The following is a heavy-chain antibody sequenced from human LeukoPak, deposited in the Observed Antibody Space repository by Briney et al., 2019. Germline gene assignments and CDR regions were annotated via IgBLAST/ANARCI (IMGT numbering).Heavy chain of an antibody. CDR2: ISYDGSNK. V-gene: IGHV3-30-3*01. D-gene: IGHD1-26*01. J-gene: IGHJ6*03. Sequence: GGCLRLSCAASGFTFSSYAMHWVRQAPGKGLEWVAVISYDGSNKYYADSVKGRFTISRDNSKNTLYLQVNSVTADDTAVYYCAKDPGDSVRGYYMDVWGKGTTVIVSS. CDR3: AKDPGDSVRGYYMDV. CDR1: GFTFSSYA.